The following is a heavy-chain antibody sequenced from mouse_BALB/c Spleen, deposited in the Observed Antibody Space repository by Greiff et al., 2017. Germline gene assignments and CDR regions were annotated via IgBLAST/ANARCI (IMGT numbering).Heavy chain of an antibody. CDR3: ASGTTGFAY. CDR1: GYSITSGYY. Sequence: EVKLMESGPGLVKPSQSLSLTCSVTGYSITSGYYWNWIRQFPGNKLEWMGYISYDGSNNYNPSLKNRISITRDTSKNQFFLKLNSVTTEDTATYYCASGTTGFAYWGQGTLVTVSA. D-gene: IGHD1-1*01. J-gene: IGHJ3*01. CDR2: ISYDGSN. V-gene: IGHV3-6*02.